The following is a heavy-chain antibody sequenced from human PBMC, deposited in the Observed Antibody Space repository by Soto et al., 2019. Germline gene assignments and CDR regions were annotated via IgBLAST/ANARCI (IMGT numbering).Heavy chain of an antibody. V-gene: IGHV3-30*18. Sequence: GGSLRLSCEASGFTFSSYWMSWVRQAPGKGLEWVAAMSYDGTKQYYVDSVKGRFTISRDNSRNTLFLQLNSLRDEDTAVYYCAKEYGSTWIDHWGQGTPVTV. CDR3: AKEYGSTWIDH. J-gene: IGHJ4*02. CDR2: MSYDGTKQ. CDR1: GFTFSSYW. D-gene: IGHD6-13*01.